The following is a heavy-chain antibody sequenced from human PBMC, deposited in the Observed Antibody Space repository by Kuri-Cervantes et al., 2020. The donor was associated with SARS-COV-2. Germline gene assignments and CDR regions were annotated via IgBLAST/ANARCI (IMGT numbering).Heavy chain of an antibody. V-gene: IGHV3-23*01. J-gene: IGHJ4*02. CDR2: ITENGRKT. CDR1: GFTFSSFA. Sequence: GGSLRLSCAASGFTFSSFAMSWVRQAPGKGLEWVSAITENGRKTYFADSVKGRSTISRDNSKSMLFLQMSGLTDEDTARYYCARPSRGGFDYWGQGAWSPSPQ. CDR3: ARPSRGGFDY.